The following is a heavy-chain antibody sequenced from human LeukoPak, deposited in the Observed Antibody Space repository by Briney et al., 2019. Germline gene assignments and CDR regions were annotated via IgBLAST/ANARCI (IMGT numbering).Heavy chain of an antibody. V-gene: IGHV1-18*01. J-gene: IGHJ4*02. CDR1: GYTFTSYG. CDR3: AREMEIAGTSDY. D-gene: IGHD6-13*01. Sequence: ASVKVSCKASGYTFTSYGISWVRQAPGQGLEWMGWTSAYNGNTNYAQKLQGRVTMTTDTSTSTAYMELRSLRSDDTAVYYCAREMEIAGTSDYWGQGTLVTVSS. CDR2: TSAYNGNT.